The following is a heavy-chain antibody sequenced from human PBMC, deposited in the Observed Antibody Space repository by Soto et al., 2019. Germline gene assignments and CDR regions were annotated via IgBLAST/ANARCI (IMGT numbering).Heavy chain of an antibody. D-gene: IGHD2-8*01. CDR1: GFTFIDYY. V-gene: IGHV3-11*01. CDR2: ISSTGKNI. Sequence: GALRISCVASGFTFIDYYMNCVRQAPGKGLEWISYISSTGKNIYYSDSVKGRFIVSRDNAKNSLFLQMNSLTADDTAVYYCGEHRGVHSYSSQGT. J-gene: IGHJ4*02. CDR3: GEHRGVHSY.